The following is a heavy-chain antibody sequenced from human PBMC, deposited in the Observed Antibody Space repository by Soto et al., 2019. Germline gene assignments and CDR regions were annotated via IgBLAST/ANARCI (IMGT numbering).Heavy chain of an antibody. CDR2: IYYSGST. V-gene: IGHV4-59*08. D-gene: IGHD3-9*01. CDR3: ARQGLRYFDWLLPKSPDYYYYGMDV. CDR1: GGSISSYY. Sequence: SETLSLTCTVSGGSISSYYWSWIRQPPGKGLEWIGYIYYSGSTNYNPSLKSRVTISVDTSKNQFSLKLSSVTAADTAVYYCARQGLRYFDWLLPKSPDYYYYGMDVWGQGTTVTVSS. J-gene: IGHJ6*02.